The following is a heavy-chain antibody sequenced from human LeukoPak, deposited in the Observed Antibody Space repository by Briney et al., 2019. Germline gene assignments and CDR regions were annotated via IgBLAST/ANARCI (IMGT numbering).Heavy chain of an antibody. CDR1: GFTVSSNY. CDR2: IYSGTNT. Sequence: GGSLRLSCAASGFTVSSNYMSWVRQAPGKGLEWVSVIYSGTNTYYADSVKGRFTISRDSSKNTLYLQMNSLRAEDTAVYYCARDPEKSSIAVAGRGYWGQGTLVTVSS. D-gene: IGHD6-19*01. J-gene: IGHJ4*02. CDR3: ARDPEKSSIAVAGRGY. V-gene: IGHV3-66*02.